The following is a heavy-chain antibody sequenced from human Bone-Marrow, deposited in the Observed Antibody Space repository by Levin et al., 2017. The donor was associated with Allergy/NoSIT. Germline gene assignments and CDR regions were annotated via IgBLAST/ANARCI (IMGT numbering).Heavy chain of an antibody. Sequence: GESLKISCGASGFSFTSHAMTWVRQAPGRGLEWVSVISGSGSHTYYTDAVKGRFTISRDNAKNTLYLQMNSLRAEDTAVYYCAKDRVETAMPDDALDIWGQWTMVTVSS. V-gene: IGHV3-23*01. CDR2: ISGSGSHT. CDR3: AKDRVETAMPDDALDI. J-gene: IGHJ3*02. D-gene: IGHD5-18*01. CDR1: GFSFTSHA.